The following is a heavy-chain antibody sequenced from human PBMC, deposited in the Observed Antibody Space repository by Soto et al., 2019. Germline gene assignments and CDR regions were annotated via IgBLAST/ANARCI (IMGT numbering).Heavy chain of an antibody. CDR3: ARDNDSSAVPFDY. J-gene: IGHJ4*02. D-gene: IGHD3-22*01. CDR1: GGTFSSYA. Sequence: GASVKVSCKASGGTFSSYAISWVRQAPGQGLEWMGGIIPIFGTANYAQKFQGRVTITADESTSTAYMELSSLRSEDTAVYYCARDNDSSAVPFDYWGQGTLVTVSS. CDR2: IIPIFGTA. V-gene: IGHV1-69*13.